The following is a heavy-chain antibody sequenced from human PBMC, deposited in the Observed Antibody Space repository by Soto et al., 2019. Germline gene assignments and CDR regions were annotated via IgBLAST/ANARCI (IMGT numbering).Heavy chain of an antibody. CDR3: ARDLWGYCGTDCYPLDV. CDR1: AVSIRACD. D-gene: IGHD2-21*02. CDR2: MYNTGST. Sequence: SASLRVSWSGSAVSIRACDNIVSRQPPRKGLEWIGYMYNTGSTVYNPSFKSRVTISVDTSKNQFSLKLNSVTAADTAVYYCARDLWGYCGTDCYPLDVWGQGTTVS. V-gene: IGHV4-59*01. J-gene: IGHJ6*02.